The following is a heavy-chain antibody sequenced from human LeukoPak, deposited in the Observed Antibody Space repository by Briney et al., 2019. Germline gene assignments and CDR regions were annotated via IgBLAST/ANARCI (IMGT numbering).Heavy chain of an antibody. CDR3: AGRYGSETYYNPLFDY. D-gene: IGHD3-10*01. CDR2: ISGNGGNT. J-gene: IGHJ4*02. V-gene: IGHV3-23*01. Sequence: PGESLRLSCAASGFTFSDYAMSWVRQAPGKGLEWVSLISGNGGNTYYADSVKGRFTVSRDNSKNTLYLQMSSLRAEDTAVYYCAGRYGSETYYNPLFDYWGQGTLVTVSS. CDR1: GFTFSDYA.